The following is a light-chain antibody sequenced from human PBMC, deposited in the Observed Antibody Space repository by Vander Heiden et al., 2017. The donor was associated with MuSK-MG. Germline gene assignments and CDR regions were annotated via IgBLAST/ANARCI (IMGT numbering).Light chain of an antibody. V-gene: IGKV1-8*01. Sequence: AIRLTQSPSSFSASTGDRVTITCRASQVISSYLAWYQQKPGKATKLLIYAATTLQSGDPSRFSGSGSGIDFTLTISCLQSIEFATNYCQQDYSYPKTFGQGTKVEIK. CDR1: QVISSY. J-gene: IGKJ1*01. CDR2: AAT. CDR3: QQDYSYPKT.